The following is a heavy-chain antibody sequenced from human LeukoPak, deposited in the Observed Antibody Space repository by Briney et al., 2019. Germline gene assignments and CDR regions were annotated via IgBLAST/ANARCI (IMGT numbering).Heavy chain of an antibody. D-gene: IGHD1-26*01. V-gene: IGHV5-51*01. Sequence: GESLKISCKGSGYRFPTYWIGWVRPMPGKGLEWMGIIFPGDSDTTYSPSFQGQVTISADKSIHTAYLQWSSLKASDTAVYYCARRGGVGAGRWFDPWGQGTLVTVSS. CDR3: ARRGGVGAGRWFDP. CDR2: IFPGDSDT. CDR1: GYRFPTYW. J-gene: IGHJ5*02.